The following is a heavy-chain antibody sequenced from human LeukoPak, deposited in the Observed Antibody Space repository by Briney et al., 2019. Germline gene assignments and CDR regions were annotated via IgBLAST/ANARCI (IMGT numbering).Heavy chain of an antibody. Sequence: SQTLSLTCAISGDSVSSNSAAWNWIRQSPSRGLEWLGRTYYRSKWYNDYAVCVKSRITINPDTSKNQFSLQLNSVTTEDTAVYYCARGGVSEGDSGSYQNDYWGQGTLVTVSS. J-gene: IGHJ4*02. CDR2: TYYRSKWYN. CDR1: GDSVSSNSAA. D-gene: IGHD1-26*01. CDR3: ARGGVSEGDSGSYQNDY. V-gene: IGHV6-1*01.